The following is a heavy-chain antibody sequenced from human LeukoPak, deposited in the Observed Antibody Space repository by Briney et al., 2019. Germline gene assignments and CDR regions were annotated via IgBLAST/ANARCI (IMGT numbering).Heavy chain of an antibody. CDR2: ISSNGGST. V-gene: IGHV3-64D*06. J-gene: IGHJ4*02. CDR3: VKGGGYSYGTPDY. Sequence: GGSLRLSCSASGFTFSSYAMHWVRQAPGKGLEYASAISSNGGSTYYADSVKGRFTISRDNSKNTLYLQMSSLRAEDTAVYYCVKGGGYSYGTPDYWGQGTLVTVSS. CDR1: GFTFSSYA. D-gene: IGHD5-18*01.